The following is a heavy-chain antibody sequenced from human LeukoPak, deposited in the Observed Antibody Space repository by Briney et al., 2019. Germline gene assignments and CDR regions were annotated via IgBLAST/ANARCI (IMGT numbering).Heavy chain of an antibody. D-gene: IGHD4-23*01. Sequence: PGGSLRLSCAASGFTFSSYAMTWVRQAPGKGLEWVSAISGGGGSTYYADSVKGRFTISRDNFKNTLYLQVHSLRAEDTAVYYCAKRAVETAYYFDYWGQGTLVTVSS. CDR1: GFTFSSYA. J-gene: IGHJ4*02. CDR2: ISGGGGST. V-gene: IGHV3-23*01. CDR3: AKRAVETAYYFDY.